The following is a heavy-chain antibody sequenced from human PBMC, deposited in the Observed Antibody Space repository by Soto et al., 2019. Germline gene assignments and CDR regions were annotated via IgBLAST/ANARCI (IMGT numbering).Heavy chain of an antibody. D-gene: IGHD3-9*01. CDR1: GFSLSTSGVC. V-gene: IGHV2-5*02. CDR2: IYWDDDK. CDR3: AHRRGGRDILTGYSSFDY. Sequence: QITLKESGPTMVKPTQTLTLTFTFSGFSLSTSGVCVGWIRQPPGKALECLALIYWDDDKRYSPSLNSRLTITTDTFKNRVVLRMTSIDPVDTATYFCAHRRGGRDILTGYSSFDYWGQGTLVTVSS. J-gene: IGHJ4*02.